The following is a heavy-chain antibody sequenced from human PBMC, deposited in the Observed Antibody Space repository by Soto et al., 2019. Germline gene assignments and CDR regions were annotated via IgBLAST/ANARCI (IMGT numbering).Heavy chain of an antibody. Sequence: GGSLRLSCAASGFTFSNAWMSWVRQAPGKGLEWVDRIKSKTDGGTTDYAAPVKGRFTISRDDSKNTLYLQMNSLKTEDTAVYYCTTDSSHAPYYYYYYMDVWGKGTTVTVSS. CDR2: IKSKTDGGTT. V-gene: IGHV3-15*01. J-gene: IGHJ6*03. CDR1: GFTFSNAW. CDR3: TTDSSHAPYYYYYYMDV.